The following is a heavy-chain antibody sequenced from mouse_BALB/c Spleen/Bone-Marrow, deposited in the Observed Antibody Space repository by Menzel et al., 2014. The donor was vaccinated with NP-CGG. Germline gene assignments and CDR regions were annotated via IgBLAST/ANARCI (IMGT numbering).Heavy chain of an antibody. CDR3: ARDAMDY. V-gene: IGHV1S137*01. J-gene: IGHJ4*01. CDR1: GYTFTDYA. Sequence: VKLQESGAELVRPGVSVKISCKGSGYTFTDYAMHWVKQSHAKSLEWIGVISTYYGDASYNQKFKSKAAMTVDKSSSTAYMELARLTSEDSAIYYCARDAMDYWGQGTSVTVSS. CDR2: ISTYYGDA.